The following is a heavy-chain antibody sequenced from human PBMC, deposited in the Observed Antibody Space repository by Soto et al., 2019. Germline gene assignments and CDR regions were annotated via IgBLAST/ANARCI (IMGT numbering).Heavy chain of an antibody. CDR1: GFTFNNYA. J-gene: IGHJ4*01. V-gene: IGHV3-23*01. Sequence: GGSLRLSCAVAGFTFNNYAMTWVRQAPGKGLEWVSDVSGSGSHTYYADSVKGRFTIFRDNSMNMSYLQINSLRAEDTAVYYCTRGGFGVVSDYWGHGTLVTVSS. CDR2: VSGSGSHT. D-gene: IGHD3-3*01. CDR3: TRGGFGVVSDY.